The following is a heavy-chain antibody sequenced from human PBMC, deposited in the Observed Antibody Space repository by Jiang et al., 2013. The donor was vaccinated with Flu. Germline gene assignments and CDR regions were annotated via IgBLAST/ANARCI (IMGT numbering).Heavy chain of an antibody. CDR1: GYTFTGYY. CDR2: INPNSGGT. D-gene: IGHD3-9*01. Sequence: GAEVKKPGASVKVSCKASGYTFTGYYLHWVRQAPGQGLEWMGWINPNSGGTNYAQKFQGWVTMTRDTSISTAYMELSRLRSDDTAVYYCARDRYDVLTGQPTSLEYWGQGTLVTVSS. CDR3: ARDRYDVLTGQPTSLEY. J-gene: IGHJ4*02. V-gene: IGHV1-2*04.